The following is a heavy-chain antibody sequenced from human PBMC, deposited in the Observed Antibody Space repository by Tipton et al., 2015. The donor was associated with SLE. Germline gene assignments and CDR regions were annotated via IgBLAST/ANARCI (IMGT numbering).Heavy chain of an antibody. CDR2: IYTRGST. CDR1: GYSISSGYY. V-gene: IGHV4-38-2*01. J-gene: IGHJ4*02. Sequence: TLSLTCAVSGYSISSGYYWGWIRQPPGKGLEWIGRIYTRGSTNYNPSLKSRVTMSVDTSKNQFSLQLNSVTPEDTAVYYCARVRPSAAGTERGFDYWGQGTLVTVSS. D-gene: IGHD6-13*01. CDR3: ARVRPSAAGTERGFDY.